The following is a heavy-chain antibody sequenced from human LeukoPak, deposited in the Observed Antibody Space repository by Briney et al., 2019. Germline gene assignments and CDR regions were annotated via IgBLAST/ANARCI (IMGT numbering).Heavy chain of an antibody. Sequence: SETLSLTCAVYGGSFSGYYWSWIRQPPGKGLEWIGEINHSGSTNYNPSLKSRVTISVDTSKNQFSLQLSSVTAADTAVFYCARERGGYSYGLIYYYYYMDVWGKGTTVTVSS. J-gene: IGHJ6*03. D-gene: IGHD5-18*01. CDR2: INHSGST. V-gene: IGHV4-34*01. CDR3: ARERGGYSYGLIYYYYYMDV. CDR1: GGSFSGYY.